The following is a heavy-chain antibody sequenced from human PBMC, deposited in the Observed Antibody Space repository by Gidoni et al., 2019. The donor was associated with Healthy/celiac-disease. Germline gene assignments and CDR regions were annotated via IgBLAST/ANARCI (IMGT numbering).Heavy chain of an antibody. CDR1: AFDFDDSP. CDR3: AKASEMATTHTNPRYFDY. V-gene: IGHV3-43*01. J-gene: IGHJ4*02. D-gene: IGHD5-12*01. Sequence: EVQLVESGGVVVQPGGSLRLSCAASAFDFDDSPIHWVRQAPGKGLEWVSLISWDGGSTYYADSVKGRFTISRDNSKNSLYLQMNCLRTEDTALYYCAKASEMATTHTNPRYFDYWGQGTLVTVSS. CDR2: ISWDGGST.